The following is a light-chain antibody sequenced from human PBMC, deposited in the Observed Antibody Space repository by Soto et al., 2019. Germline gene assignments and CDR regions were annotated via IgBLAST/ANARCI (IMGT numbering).Light chain of an antibody. CDR1: QSVRTTF. Sequence: EIVLTQSPGTLSLSPGERAALSCRASQSVRTTFLAWYQQKPGQAPRLLIHGASNRASGIPDRFSGSGSGTDFTLTISRLEPDDFAMYYCQQYGSSPMYTCGQETKLEIK. CDR3: QQYGSSPMYT. J-gene: IGKJ2*01. CDR2: GAS. V-gene: IGKV3-20*01.